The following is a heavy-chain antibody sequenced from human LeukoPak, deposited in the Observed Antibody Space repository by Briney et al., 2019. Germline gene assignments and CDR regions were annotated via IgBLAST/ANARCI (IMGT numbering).Heavy chain of an antibody. J-gene: IGHJ4*02. CDR2: IIPILGIA. Sequence: SVKVSCKASGGTFSSYTISWVRQAPGQGLEWMGRIIPILGIANYAQKFQGRVTITADKSTSTAYMELSSLRSEDAAVYYCARDVDSNYENYYFDYWGQGTLVTVSS. CDR3: ARDVDSNYENYYFDY. V-gene: IGHV1-69*04. CDR1: GGTFSSYT. D-gene: IGHD4-11*01.